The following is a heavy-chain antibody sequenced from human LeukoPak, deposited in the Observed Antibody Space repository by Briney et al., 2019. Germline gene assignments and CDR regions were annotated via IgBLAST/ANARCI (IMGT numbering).Heavy chain of an antibody. CDR1: GYTFTGYY. V-gene: IGHV1-2*02. J-gene: IGHJ4*02. CDR2: INPNSGGT. D-gene: IGHD3-22*01. CDR3: ARDRGYYDSSGYYLYYFDY. Sequence: ASVKVSCKASGYTFTGYYMHWVRQAPGQGLEWMGWINPNSGGTNYAQKFQGRVTMTRDTSISTAHMELSRLRSDDTAVYYCARDRGYYDSSGYYLYYFDYWGQGTLVTVSS.